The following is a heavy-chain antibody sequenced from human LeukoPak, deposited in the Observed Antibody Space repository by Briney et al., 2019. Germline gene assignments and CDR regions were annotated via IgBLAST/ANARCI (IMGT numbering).Heavy chain of an antibody. V-gene: IGHV3-13*04. D-gene: IGHD2-21*02. CDR3: TRSVPKAVTAYGWDGFQI. CDR2: IGIAGDT. CDR1: GFTFSSYD. Sequence: GGSLRLSCAASGFTFSSYDMHWVRQVTGKGLEWVSGIGIAGDTYYPGSVKCRFTISKENAKKSLYLQMNSLRAGDTAVYYCTRSVPKAVTAYGWDGFQIRGQGTKVTVSS. J-gene: IGHJ3*02.